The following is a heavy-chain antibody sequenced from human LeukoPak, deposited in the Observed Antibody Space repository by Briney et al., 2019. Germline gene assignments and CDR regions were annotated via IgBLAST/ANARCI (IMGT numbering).Heavy chain of an antibody. CDR2: IIPILGIA. Sequence: ASVKVSREVSVYTSPLYGLTWVRDAPGQGLEWGGKIIPILGIANPAQNFQRRVTLTADKSTSTPYMELNSPRAEDTRVYLCAKGEARLGVIDYYCGEGTLVTVSS. D-gene: IGHD3-10*01. V-gene: IGHV1-69*04. J-gene: IGHJ4*02. CDR3: AKGEARLGVIDYY. CDR1: VYTSPLYG.